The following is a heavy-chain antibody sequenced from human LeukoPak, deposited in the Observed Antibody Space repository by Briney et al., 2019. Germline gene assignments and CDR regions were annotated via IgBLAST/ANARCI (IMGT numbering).Heavy chain of an antibody. J-gene: IGHJ4*02. V-gene: IGHV3-66*01. D-gene: IGHD3-22*01. CDR2: IYSGGST. Sequence: PGGSLRLSCAASGFTVSSNYMSWVRQAPGKGLEWVSVIYSGGSTYYAGSVKGRFTISRDNSKNTLYLQMNSLRAEDTAVYYCAGGYYYDSSGYSRYWGQGTLVTVSS. CDR1: GFTVSSNY. CDR3: AGGYYYDSSGYSRY.